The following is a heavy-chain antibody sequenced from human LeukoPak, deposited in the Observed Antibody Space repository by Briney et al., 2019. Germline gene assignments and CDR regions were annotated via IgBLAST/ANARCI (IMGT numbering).Heavy chain of an antibody. Sequence: ASVKVSCKASGYTFTGYSMHWVRQAPGQGLEWMGRVNPNSGGTNYAQKFQGRVTMTRDTSISTANTELIRLTSDDTGLYYCARVEGEGDYWCQGTLVTVSS. CDR2: VNPNSGGT. CDR1: GYTFTGYS. J-gene: IGHJ4*02. CDR3: ARVEGEGDY. V-gene: IGHV1-2*05. D-gene: IGHD3-10*01.